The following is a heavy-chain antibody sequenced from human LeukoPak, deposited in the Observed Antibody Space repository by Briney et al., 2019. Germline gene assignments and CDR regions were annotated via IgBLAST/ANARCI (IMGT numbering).Heavy chain of an antibody. J-gene: IGHJ4*02. CDR3: AREWVYCSGGSCYSAPYFDY. CDR2: INPNSGGT. V-gene: IGHV1-2*02. Sequence: ASVKVSCKASGYTFTGYYMHWVRQATGRGLEWMGWINPNSGGTNYAQKFQGRVTMTRDTSISTAYMELSRLRSDDTAVYYCAREWVYCSGGSCYSAPYFDYWGQGTLVTVSS. CDR1: GYTFTGYY. D-gene: IGHD2-15*01.